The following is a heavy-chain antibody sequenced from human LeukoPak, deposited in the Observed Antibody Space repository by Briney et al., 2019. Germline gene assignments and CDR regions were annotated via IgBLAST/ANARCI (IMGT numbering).Heavy chain of an antibody. D-gene: IGHD5-24*01. CDR1: GYTFTGYY. V-gene: IGHV1-2*02. CDR3: ARDLISGGYNPNAFDI. CDR2: INPNSGGT. J-gene: IGHJ3*02. Sequence: GASVKVSCKASGYTFTGYYMHWVRQAPGQGLEWMGWINPNSGGTNYAQRFQGRVTMTRDTSISTAYMELSRLRSDDTAVYYCARDLISGGYNPNAFDIWGQGTMVTVSS.